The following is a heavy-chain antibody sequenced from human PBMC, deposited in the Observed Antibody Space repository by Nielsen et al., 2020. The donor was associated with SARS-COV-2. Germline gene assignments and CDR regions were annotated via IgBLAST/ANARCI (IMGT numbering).Heavy chain of an antibody. Sequence: ASVKVSCKASGYTFTSYYMHWVRQAPGQGLEWMGIITPSGDSTNYAQKFQGRVTMTPDTSTKTVYMELSSLISEDTAVYYCTRQLYYLSGGYYYWGQGTLVTVSS. J-gene: IGHJ4*02. CDR3: TRQLYYLSGGYYY. CDR1: GYTFTSYY. V-gene: IGHV1-46*01. CDR2: ITPSGDST. D-gene: IGHD2-15*01.